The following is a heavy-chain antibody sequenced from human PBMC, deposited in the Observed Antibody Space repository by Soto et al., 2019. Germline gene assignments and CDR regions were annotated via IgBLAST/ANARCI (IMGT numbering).Heavy chain of an antibody. CDR2: IYYSGST. CDR3: ARSNPDYYDSSGSLDY. V-gene: IGHV4-59*01. D-gene: IGHD3-22*01. Sequence: PSETLSLTCTVSGGSISSYYWSWIRQPPGKGLEWIGYIYYSGSTNYNPSLKSRVTISVDTSKNQFSLKLSSVTAADTAVYYCARSNPDYYDSSGSLDYWGQGTLVTAPQ. J-gene: IGHJ4*02. CDR1: GGSISSYY.